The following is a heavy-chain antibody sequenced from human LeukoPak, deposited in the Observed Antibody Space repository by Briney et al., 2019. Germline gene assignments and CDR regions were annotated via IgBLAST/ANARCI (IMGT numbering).Heavy chain of an antibody. CDR2: INPSGGST. CDR3: ARGIVGPTLAFDY. J-gene: IGHJ4*02. Sequence: ASVKVSCKASGYTFTGYYMHWVRQAPGQGLEWMGWINPSGGSTSYAQKFQGRVTMTRDMSTSTVYMELSSLRSEDTAVYYCARGIVGPTLAFDYWGQGTLVTVSS. D-gene: IGHD1-26*01. V-gene: IGHV1-46*01. CDR1: GYTFTGYY.